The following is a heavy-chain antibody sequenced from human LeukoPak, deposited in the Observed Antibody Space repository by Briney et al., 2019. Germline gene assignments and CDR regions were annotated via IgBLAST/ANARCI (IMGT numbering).Heavy chain of an antibody. CDR2: INPNSGGT. CDR1: GYTFIAYY. Sequence: ASVRVSCKASGYTFIAYYLHGVRQAPGQGLEWMGWINPNSGGTNYAQKFKDWVTMTRDTSINTTYMELNSLKSDVTAVYYCARGTPGSYFGYWGQGTLVTVSS. J-gene: IGHJ4*02. CDR3: ARGTPGSYFGY. D-gene: IGHD3-10*01. V-gene: IGHV1-2*04.